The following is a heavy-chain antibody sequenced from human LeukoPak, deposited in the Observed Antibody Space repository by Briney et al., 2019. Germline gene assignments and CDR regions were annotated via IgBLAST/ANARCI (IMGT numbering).Heavy chain of an antibody. D-gene: IGHD6-19*01. J-gene: IGHJ4*02. CDR3: AKDSSSGYARGYFDY. CDR1: GFTFSSYG. V-gene: IGHV3-30*02. Sequence: GSLGLSCAASGFTFSSYGMHWVRQAPGKGLEWVAFIRYDGSNKYYADSVKGRFTISRDNSKNTLYLQMNSLRAEDTAVYYCAKDSSSGYARGYFDYWGQGTLVTVSS. CDR2: IRYDGSNK.